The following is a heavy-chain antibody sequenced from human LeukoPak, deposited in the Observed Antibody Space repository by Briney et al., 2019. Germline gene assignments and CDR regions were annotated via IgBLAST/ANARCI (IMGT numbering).Heavy chain of an antibody. CDR2: IGGTGQPT. CDR1: GFDFKSYA. V-gene: IGHV3-23*01. D-gene: IGHD5-12*01. Sequence: GGSLRLSCAASGFDFKSYAMAWVRQAPGKGLEWVSSIGGTGQPTAHADSVKGRFTVSRDNSKNTLYLQMNSLRAEDTAVYYCAKGYSGYDFSEYFQHWGQGTLVTVSS. CDR3: AKGYSGYDFSEYFQH. J-gene: IGHJ1*01.